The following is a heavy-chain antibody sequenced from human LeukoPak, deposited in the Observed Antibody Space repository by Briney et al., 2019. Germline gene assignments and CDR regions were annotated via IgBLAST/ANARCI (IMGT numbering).Heavy chain of an antibody. CDR2: ISGSGDTT. V-gene: IGHV3-23*01. Sequence: QPGGSLRLSCAASGFTFSSYAMSWVRQAPGRGLEWVSTISGSGDTTYYADSVKGRFTISRDNSKNTLYLQMNSLRAEDTAVYYCAKDPRRYSRTGGYFDYWGQGTLVTVSS. J-gene: IGHJ4*02. D-gene: IGHD6-13*01. CDR3: AKDPRRYSRTGGYFDY. CDR1: GFTFSSYA.